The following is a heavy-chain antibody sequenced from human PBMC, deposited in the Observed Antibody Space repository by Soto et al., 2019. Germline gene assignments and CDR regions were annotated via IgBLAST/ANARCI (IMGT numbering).Heavy chain of an antibody. CDR2: INPNSGGT. D-gene: IGHD3-3*01. CDR3: ARANYDFWSGPIWGRRDYYYGMDV. V-gene: IGHV1-2*04. CDR1: GYTFTGYY. Sequence: GASVKVSCKASGYTFTGYYMHWVRQAPGQGREWMGWINPNSGGTNYAQKFQGWVTMTRDTSISTAYMELSRLRSDDTAVYYCARANYDFWSGPIWGRRDYYYGMDVWGQGXTVTVYS. J-gene: IGHJ6*02.